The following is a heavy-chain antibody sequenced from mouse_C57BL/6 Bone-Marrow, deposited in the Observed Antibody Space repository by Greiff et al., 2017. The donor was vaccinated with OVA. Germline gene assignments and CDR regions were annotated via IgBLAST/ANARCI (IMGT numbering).Heavy chain of an antibody. Sequence: EVKLVESGTVLARPGASVKMSCKTSGYTFTSYWMHWVKQRPGQGLEWIGAIYPGNSDTSYNQKFKGKATLTAVTSASTAYMELSSLPNEDSAVYYCTGRLEAYWGQGTLVTVSA. CDR2: IYPGNSDT. V-gene: IGHV1-5*01. CDR3: TGRLEAY. D-gene: IGHD2-4*01. CDR1: GYTFTSYW. J-gene: IGHJ3*01.